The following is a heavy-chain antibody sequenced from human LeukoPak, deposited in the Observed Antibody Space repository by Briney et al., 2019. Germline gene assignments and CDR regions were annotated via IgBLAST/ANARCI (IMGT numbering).Heavy chain of an antibody. D-gene: IGHD3-10*01. CDR2: IWYDGSNK. V-gene: IGHV3-33*01. Sequence: GRSLRLSCAASGFTFSSYGMHWVRQAPGKGLEWVAVIWYDGSNKYYADSVKGRFTISRDNSENTLFLQMNSLRAEDTAVYYCARVKYGAGSYSVDYWGQGALVTVSS. J-gene: IGHJ4*02. CDR1: GFTFSSYG. CDR3: ARVKYGAGSYSVDY.